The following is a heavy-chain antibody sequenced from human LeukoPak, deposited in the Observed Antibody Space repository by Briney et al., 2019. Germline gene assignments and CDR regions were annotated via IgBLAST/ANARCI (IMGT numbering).Heavy chain of an antibody. D-gene: IGHD5-18*01. CDR2: IIPIFGTA. Sequence: GASVKVSCKASGGTFSSYAISWVRQAPGQGLEWMGGIIPIFGTANYAQKFQGRVTITTDESTSTAYMELSSLRSEDTAVYYCARGVPSYGFPNYLDYWGQGTLVTVSS. CDR3: ARGVPSYGFPNYLDY. V-gene: IGHV1-69*05. J-gene: IGHJ4*02. CDR1: GGTFSSYA.